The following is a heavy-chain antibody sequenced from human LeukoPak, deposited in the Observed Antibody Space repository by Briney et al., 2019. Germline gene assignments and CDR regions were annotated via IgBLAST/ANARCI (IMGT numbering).Heavy chain of an antibody. CDR2: INPSSGGT. D-gene: IGHD6-19*01. CDR1: GYTFTRYY. J-gene: IGHJ6*03. CDR3: ARDSGTSSGWYYPSEYYYYYYMDV. Sequence: ASLKVSCKASGYTFTRYYMHWVRQAPGQGLEWMGWINPSSGGTNYAQKFQGRVTMTRDTSISTAYMELSRLRSDDTAVYYCARDSGTSSGWYYPSEYYYYYYMDVWGKGTTVTVSS. V-gene: IGHV1-2*02.